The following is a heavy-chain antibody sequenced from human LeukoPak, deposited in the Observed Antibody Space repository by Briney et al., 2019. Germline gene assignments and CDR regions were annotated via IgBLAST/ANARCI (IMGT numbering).Heavy chain of an antibody. CDR3: AKDSSGWYVN. V-gene: IGHV1-69*13. CDR1: GGTFSSYA. D-gene: IGHD6-19*01. CDR2: IIPIFGTA. Sequence: SVKVSCKASGGTFSSYAISWVRQAPGQGLEWMGGIIPIFGTANYAQKFQGRVTITADESTGTAYVELSSLRSEDTAVYYCAKDSSGWYVNWGQGTLVTVSS. J-gene: IGHJ4*02.